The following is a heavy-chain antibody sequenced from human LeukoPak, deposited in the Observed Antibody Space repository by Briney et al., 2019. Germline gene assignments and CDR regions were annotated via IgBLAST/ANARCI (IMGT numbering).Heavy chain of an antibody. Sequence: SETLSLTCTVSGGSISSYYWSWIRQPPGKGLEWIGYIYYSGRTNYNPSLKSRVTISVDTSKNQFSLKLSSVTAADTAVYYCATYTRYGSGSSFFDYWGQGTLVTVSS. CDR1: GGSISSYY. J-gene: IGHJ4*02. D-gene: IGHD3-10*01. CDR3: ATYTRYGSGSSFFDY. V-gene: IGHV4-59*01. CDR2: IYYSGRT.